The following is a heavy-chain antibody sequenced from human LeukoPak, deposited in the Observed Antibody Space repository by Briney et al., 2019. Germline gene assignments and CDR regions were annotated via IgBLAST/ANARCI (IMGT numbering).Heavy chain of an antibody. J-gene: IGHJ3*01. D-gene: IGHD2-2*02. CDR1: GFTFSSYW. Sequence: GGSLRLSCVASGFTFSSYWMSWVRQAPGKGLEWVANIKQDGSEKYYVDSVKGRFTISRDNAKNSLFLQMNSLRAEDTAVYYCARGWGDCTTVSCYTGGDVFDLWGQGTMVTVSS. CDR3: ARGWGDCTTVSCYTGGDVFDL. CDR2: IKQDGSEK. V-gene: IGHV3-7*01.